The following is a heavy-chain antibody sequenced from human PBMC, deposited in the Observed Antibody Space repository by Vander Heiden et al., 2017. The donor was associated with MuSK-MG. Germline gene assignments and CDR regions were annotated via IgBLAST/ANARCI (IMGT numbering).Heavy chain of an antibody. CDR3: AKDVVRITMVRGVME. V-gene: IGHV3-30*18. CDR2: ISYDGSNK. Sequence: VQLVESGGGVVQPGRSLRLSWSASGFTFRSYGMHWVRQAPGKGLEWVAVISYDGSNKYYADSVKGRFTISRDNSKNTLYLQMNSLRAEDTAVYYCAKDVVRITMVRGVMEWGQGTLVTVSS. CDR1: GFTFRSYG. D-gene: IGHD3-10*01. J-gene: IGHJ4*02.